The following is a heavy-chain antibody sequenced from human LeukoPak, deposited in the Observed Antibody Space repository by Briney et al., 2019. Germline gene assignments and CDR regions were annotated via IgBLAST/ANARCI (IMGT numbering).Heavy chain of an antibody. V-gene: IGHV1-2*02. Sequence: GASVKVSCKASGYTFTGYYMHWVRQAPGQGLEWMGWINPNSGGTNYAQKFQGRVTMTRDTSISTAYMELSRLRSDDTAVYYCARVVRSVAALSVYYYMDVWGKGTTVTVSS. J-gene: IGHJ6*03. CDR3: ARVVRSVAALSVYYYMDV. CDR1: GYTFTGYY. CDR2: INPNSGGT. D-gene: IGHD2-15*01.